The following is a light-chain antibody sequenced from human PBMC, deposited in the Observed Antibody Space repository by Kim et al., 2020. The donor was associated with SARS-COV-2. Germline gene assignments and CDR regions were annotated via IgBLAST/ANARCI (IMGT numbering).Light chain of an antibody. CDR2: DVS. J-gene: IGLJ1*01. CDR3: SSYTSSSTSYV. Sequence: QSITLSCTGTSGDVGGYNYVSWYQQHPGKAPKLMIYDVSNRPSGVSNRFSGSKSGNTASLTISGLQAEDEADYYCSSYTSSSTSYVFGTGTKVTVL. V-gene: IGLV2-14*03. CDR1: SGDVGGYNY.